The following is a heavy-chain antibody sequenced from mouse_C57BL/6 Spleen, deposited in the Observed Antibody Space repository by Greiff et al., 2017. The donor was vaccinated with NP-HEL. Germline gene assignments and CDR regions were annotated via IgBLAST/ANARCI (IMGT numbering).Heavy chain of an antibody. Sequence: DVHLVESGGGLVKPGGSLKLSCAASGFTFSSYAMSWVRQTPEKRLEWVATISDGGSYTYYPDNVKGRFTISRDNAKNNLYLQMSHLKSEDTAVYYCARDRGLREFAYWGQGTMVTVSA. J-gene: IGHJ3*01. CDR1: GFTFSSYA. D-gene: IGHD1-1*01. CDR2: ISDGGSYT. V-gene: IGHV5-4*01. CDR3: ARDRGLREFAY.